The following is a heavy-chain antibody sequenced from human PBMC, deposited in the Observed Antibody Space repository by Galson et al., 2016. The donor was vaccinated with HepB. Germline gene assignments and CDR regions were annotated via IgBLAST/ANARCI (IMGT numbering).Heavy chain of an antibody. J-gene: IGHJ5*02. Sequence: CAISGDSVSSNSAAWTWIRQSPLRGLEWLGRTYYRSKWYNDYAVSVKSRISIHPDTSKNQFSLQLNSVTPEDTAVCYCARVRCSTFRCQNWFGPWGQGTLVTVSS. CDR2: TYYRSKWYN. D-gene: IGHD2/OR15-2a*01. CDR3: ARVRCSTFRCQNWFGP. CDR1: GDSVSSNSAA. V-gene: IGHV6-1*01.